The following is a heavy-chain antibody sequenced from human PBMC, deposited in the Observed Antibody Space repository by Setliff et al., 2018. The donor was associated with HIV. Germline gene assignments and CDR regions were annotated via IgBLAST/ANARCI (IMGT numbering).Heavy chain of an antibody. J-gene: IGHJ4*02. Sequence: ASVKVSCKASGYTFTSYYIHWVRQAPGQGLEWMGRIIPNSGGTNFARNFQGRVTMTRDTSISTAYMELSRLRSDDTAVYYCARSRSGWSSPFDYWGQGTLVTVSS. V-gene: IGHV1-2*06. CDR2: IIPNSGGT. D-gene: IGHD6-19*01. CDR3: ARSRSGWSSPFDY. CDR1: GYTFTSYY.